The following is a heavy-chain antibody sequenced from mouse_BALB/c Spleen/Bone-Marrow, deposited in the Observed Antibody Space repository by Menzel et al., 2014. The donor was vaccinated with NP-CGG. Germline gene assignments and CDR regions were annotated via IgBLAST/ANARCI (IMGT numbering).Heavy chain of an antibody. D-gene: IGHD2-10*02. CDR1: GFNIKDTY. Sequence: VQLKESGAELVKPGASVKLSCTASGFNIKDTYMHWVKQRPEQGLEWIGRIDPANGNTKYDPKFQGKATITADTSSNTAYLQLSSLTSEDTAVYYCTRGYGNYAPYYYAMDYWGQGTSVTVSS. CDR2: IDPANGNT. CDR3: TRGYGNYAPYYYAMDY. J-gene: IGHJ4*01. V-gene: IGHV14-3*02.